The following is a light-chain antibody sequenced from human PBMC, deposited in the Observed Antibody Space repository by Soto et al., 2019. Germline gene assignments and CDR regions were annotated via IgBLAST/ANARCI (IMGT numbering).Light chain of an antibody. V-gene: IGLV2-14*01. Sequence: QSALTQPASVSGSPGQSITIPCTGTSNDIGSYNYVSWYQQHPGKAPKLLIYEVSNRPSGVSNRFSGSKSGNTASLPISGLHPEDEADYYCSSYTTISTLVFGGGTKLTVL. CDR1: SNDIGSYNY. CDR2: EVS. J-gene: IGLJ2*01. CDR3: SSYTTISTLV.